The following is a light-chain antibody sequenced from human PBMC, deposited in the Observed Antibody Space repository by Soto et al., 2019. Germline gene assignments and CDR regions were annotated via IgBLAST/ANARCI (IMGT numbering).Light chain of an antibody. Sequence: QSALPQPASVSGSPGQSITISCTGTISDVGSYNYVSWYQQYPGKAPKLMIYDVSTRPSGVSDRFSGSKSGNTASLTISGLRAEDEADYYCGSYTTSSNYVFGTGTKVTVL. CDR3: GSYTTSSNYV. V-gene: IGLV2-14*03. CDR2: DVS. CDR1: ISDVGSYNY. J-gene: IGLJ1*01.